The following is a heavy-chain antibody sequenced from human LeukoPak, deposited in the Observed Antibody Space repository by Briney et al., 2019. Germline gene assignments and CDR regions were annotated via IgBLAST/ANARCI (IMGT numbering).Heavy chain of an antibody. J-gene: IGHJ4*02. CDR3: ARVQWELRGVGSYFEY. D-gene: IGHD1-26*01. CDR2: IKQDGSEK. Sequence: PGGSLRLSCVVSGFTFSSYWMSWVRQAPGKGLEWVANIKQDGSEKYYVDSVKGRFTMSRDNAKNSLYLQMNSLRAKDTAVYYCARVQWELRGVGSYFEYWGQGALVTVSS. CDR1: GFTFSSYW. V-gene: IGHV3-7*01.